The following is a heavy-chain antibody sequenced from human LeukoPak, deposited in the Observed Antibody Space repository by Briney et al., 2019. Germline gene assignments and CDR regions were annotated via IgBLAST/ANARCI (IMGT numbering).Heavy chain of an antibody. Sequence: GGSLRLSCAASGFTFSLYAMNWVRQAPGKGLEWVSYINDESSDIHYAGSVRGRFTISRDDARQTLYLQLSSLRVEDTAVYYCARDSFQPGLIDSWGQGTLVTVSS. CDR2: INDESSDI. J-gene: IGHJ4*02. CDR3: ARDSFQPGLIDS. D-gene: IGHD2-2*01. CDR1: GFTFSLYA. V-gene: IGHV3-21*05.